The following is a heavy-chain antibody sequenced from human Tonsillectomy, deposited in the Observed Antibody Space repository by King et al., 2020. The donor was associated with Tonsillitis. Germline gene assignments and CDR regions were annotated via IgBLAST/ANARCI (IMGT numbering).Heavy chain of an antibody. J-gene: IGHJ5*02. CDR1: GGTFSTSA. Sequence: VQLVVSGAEVKTTGSSVKVSCKLSGGTFSTSAINWVRQAHGQGLEWMGGILPIFDKADYAQTFQGRVTITADESTSTAYMEMSSLTSGDTAVYYCARGAAAPASWLDPWGQGTLVTVSS. CDR3: ARGAAAPASWLDP. D-gene: IGHD6-25*01. CDR2: ILPIFDKA. V-gene: IGHV1-69*01.